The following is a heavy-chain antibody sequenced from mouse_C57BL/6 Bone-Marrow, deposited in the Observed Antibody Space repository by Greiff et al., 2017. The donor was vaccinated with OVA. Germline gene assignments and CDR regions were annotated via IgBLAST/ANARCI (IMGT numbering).Heavy chain of an antibody. V-gene: IGHV1-50*01. CDR2: IDPSDSYT. D-gene: IGHD4-1*02. Sequence: VKLQQPGTELVKPGASVKLSCKASGYTFTSYWMQWVKQRPGQGLEWIGEIDPSDSYTNYNQKFKGKATLTVDTSSSTAYMQLSSLTSEDSAVYYCARDQLYYYAMDYWGQGTSVTVSS. CDR1: GYTFTSYW. J-gene: IGHJ4*01. CDR3: ARDQLYYYAMDY.